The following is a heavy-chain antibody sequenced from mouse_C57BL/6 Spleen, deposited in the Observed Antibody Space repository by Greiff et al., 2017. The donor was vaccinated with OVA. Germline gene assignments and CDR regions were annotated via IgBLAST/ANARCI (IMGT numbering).Heavy chain of an antibody. Sequence: QVQLQQPGAELVRPGSSVKLSCKASGYTFTSYWMHWVKQRPIQGLEWIGNIDPSDSETHYNQKFKDKATLTVDKSSSTAYMQLSSLTSEDSAVYYCARESGNYLFFAYWGQGTLVTVSA. CDR2: IDPSDSET. J-gene: IGHJ3*01. D-gene: IGHD2-1*01. V-gene: IGHV1-52*01. CDR1: GYTFTSYW. CDR3: ARESGNYLFFAY.